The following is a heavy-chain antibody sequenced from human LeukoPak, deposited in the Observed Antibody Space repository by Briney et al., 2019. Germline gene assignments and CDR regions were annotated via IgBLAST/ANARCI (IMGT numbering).Heavy chain of an antibody. Sequence: ASVTVSCKASGYTFTSYDINWVRQATGQGLEWMGWISAYNGNTNYAQKLQGRVTMTTDTSTSTAYMELRSLRSDDTAVYYCARGPVVVTAAHNDYWGQGTLVTVSS. CDR2: ISAYNGNT. J-gene: IGHJ4*02. CDR3: ARGPVVVTAAHNDY. V-gene: IGHV1-18*01. CDR1: GYTFTSYD. D-gene: IGHD2-21*02.